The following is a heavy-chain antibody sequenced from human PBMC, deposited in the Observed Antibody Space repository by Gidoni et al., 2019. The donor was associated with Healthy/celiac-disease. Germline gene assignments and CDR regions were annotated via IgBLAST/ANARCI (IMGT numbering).Heavy chain of an antibody. Sequence: QLQLQESGPGLVKPSEPLSLTCTVSGGSIRSYYWSWIRQPPGKGLEWIGYMYYSGSTNHNPSLKSRVTISVDTSKNQFSLKLSSVTAADTAVYYCARHAVAGSFDYWGQGTLVTVSS. D-gene: IGHD6-19*01. V-gene: IGHV4-59*08. CDR2: MYYSGST. CDR1: GGSIRSYY. CDR3: ARHAVAGSFDY. J-gene: IGHJ4*02.